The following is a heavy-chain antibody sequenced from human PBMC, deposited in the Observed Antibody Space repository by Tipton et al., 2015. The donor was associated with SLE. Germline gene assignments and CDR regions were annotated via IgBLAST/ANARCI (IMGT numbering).Heavy chain of an antibody. CDR1: GGSFSGYY. D-gene: IGHD6-13*01. V-gene: IGHV4-59*10. J-gene: IGHJ2*01. CDR3: ARGRQQLAWYFDL. CDR2: IYTSGST. Sequence: TLSLTCAVYGGSFSGYYWSWIRQPAGKGLEWIGRIYTSGSTNYNPSLKSRVTISVDTSKNQFSLKLSSVTAADTAVYYCARGRQQLAWYFDLWGRGTLVTVSS.